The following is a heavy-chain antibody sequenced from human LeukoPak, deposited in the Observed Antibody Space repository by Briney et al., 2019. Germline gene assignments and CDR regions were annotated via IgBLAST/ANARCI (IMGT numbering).Heavy chain of an antibody. D-gene: IGHD2-15*01. V-gene: IGHV1-8*01. Sequence: ASVKVSCKASGYTFTSYDINWVRQATGQGLEWMGWMNPNSGNTGYAQKFQGRVTMTRNTSISTAYMELSSLRSEDTAVYYCARGECSGGSYYAHRWFDPWGQGTLVTVSS. CDR3: ARGECSGGSYYAHRWFDP. CDR2: MNPNSGNT. CDR1: GYTFTSYD. J-gene: IGHJ5*02.